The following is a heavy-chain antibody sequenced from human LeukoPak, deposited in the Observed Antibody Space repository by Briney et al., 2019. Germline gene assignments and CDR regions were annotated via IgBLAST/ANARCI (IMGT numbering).Heavy chain of an antibody. D-gene: IGHD6-19*01. CDR3: AKMSISGWCGGAGNYLDY. CDR1: VFTLSRYA. V-gene: IGHV3-23*01. CDR2: ISGSGGRT. J-gene: IGHJ4*02. Sequence: GRSLRLSRAASVFTLSRYAMSWVHQAPGKGLEWVSAISGSGGRTYYADSVKGRFPIPRENSQNTPYLQMNSLRAEDTAVYYWAKMSISGWCGGAGNYLDYWGQGTLVTVSS.